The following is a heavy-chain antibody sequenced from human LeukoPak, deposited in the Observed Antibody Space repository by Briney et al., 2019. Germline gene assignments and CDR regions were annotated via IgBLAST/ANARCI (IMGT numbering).Heavy chain of an antibody. CDR2: IKQDGSEK. CDR3: ARWHFRRGYSYGFDY. Sequence: GGSLGLSCAASGFTFSSYWMSWVRQAPGKGLEWVANIKQDGSEKYYVDSVKGRFTISRDNAKNSLYLQMNSLRAEDTAVYYCARWHFRRGYSYGFDYWGQGTLVTVSS. J-gene: IGHJ4*02. V-gene: IGHV3-7*01. D-gene: IGHD5-18*01. CDR1: GFTFSSYW.